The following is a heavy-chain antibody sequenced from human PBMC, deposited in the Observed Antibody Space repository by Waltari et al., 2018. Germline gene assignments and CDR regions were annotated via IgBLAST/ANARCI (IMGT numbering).Heavy chain of an antibody. CDR1: GFTFSTYW. CDR2: IKQDGSEK. Sequence: EVQLVESGGGLVQPGGSLRLSCAASGFTFSTYWMSWVRQAPGKGLEWVANIKQDGSEKYYVDSVKGRFTISRDNAKNSLFLQMSTLRAEDTAVYFCARAFDFLTGYHDYWGQGTLVTVSS. V-gene: IGHV3-7*04. D-gene: IGHD3-9*01. J-gene: IGHJ4*02. CDR3: ARAFDFLTGYHDY.